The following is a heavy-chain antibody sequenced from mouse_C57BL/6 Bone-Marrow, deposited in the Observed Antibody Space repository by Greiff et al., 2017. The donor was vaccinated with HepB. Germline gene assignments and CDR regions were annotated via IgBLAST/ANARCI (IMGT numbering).Heavy chain of an antibody. D-gene: IGHD1-1*01. CDR1: GFTFSDYG. J-gene: IGHJ4*01. CDR2: ISSGSSTI. CDR3: ARVYYGTPYYAMDY. V-gene: IGHV5-17*01. Sequence: EVMLVASGGGLVKPGGSLKLSCAASGFTFSDYGMHWVRQAPEKGLEWVAYISSGSSTIYYADTVKGRFTISRDNAKNTLFLQMTSRRAEDTAMYYCARVYYGTPYYAMDYWGQGTSVTVSS.